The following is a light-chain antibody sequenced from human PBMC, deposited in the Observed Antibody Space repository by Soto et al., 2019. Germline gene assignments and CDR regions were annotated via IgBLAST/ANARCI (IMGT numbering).Light chain of an antibody. Sequence: EIVLTQSPGTLSLSPGERATLSCRASQIFGSSYLAWYQQKPGQAPRLLIYGASSRATGIPDRSSGSGSGTDFTLTISRLEPEDFAVYYCQQYGSSPRTFGQGTKVEIK. V-gene: IGKV3-20*01. CDR1: QIFGSSY. CDR3: QQYGSSPRT. CDR2: GAS. J-gene: IGKJ1*01.